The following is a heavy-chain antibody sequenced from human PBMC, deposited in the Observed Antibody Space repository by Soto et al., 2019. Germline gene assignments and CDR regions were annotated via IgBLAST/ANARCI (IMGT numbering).Heavy chain of an antibody. CDR1: GFPLSSYA. V-gene: IGHV3-33*01. CDR3: ARDNQVATAVDY. Sequence: QVQLVESGEAVVQPGGSLRLSCAAPGFPLSSYALHWVRQAPGKGLEWVAFIWYDGGNKYYGDSVRGRFTISRDNSKNTLYLQMNSLRAEDTSVYYCARDNQVATAVDYWGQGTLVTVSS. J-gene: IGHJ4*02. D-gene: IGHD5-12*01. CDR2: IWYDGGNK.